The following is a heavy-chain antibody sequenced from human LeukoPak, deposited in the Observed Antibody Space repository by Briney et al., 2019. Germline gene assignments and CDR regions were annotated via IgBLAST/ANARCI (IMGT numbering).Heavy chain of an antibody. V-gene: IGHV4-30-4*01. CDR3: ARGIAATDV. D-gene: IGHD2-15*01. CDR1: GGSISNDDFY. J-gene: IGHJ6*02. Sequence: SQTLSLTCAVSGGSISNDDFYYSWIRQPPGKGLEWIGYIYHNGNTHYNPSLRSRLTISLDTSRNHFSLTVSSVTAADTAVYYCARGIAATDVWGHGTTVIVSS. CDR2: IYHNGNT.